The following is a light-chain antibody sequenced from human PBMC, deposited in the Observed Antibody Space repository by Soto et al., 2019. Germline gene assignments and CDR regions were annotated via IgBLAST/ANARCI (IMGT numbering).Light chain of an antibody. V-gene: IGLV2-14*01. CDR1: SSDVGGYDY. CDR3: SSYTSSSTSCV. Sequence: QSALTQPASVSGSPGQSITISCTGSSSDVGGYDYVSWYQQHPGKPPKLMIYDVSNRPSGVSDRFSGSKSGNTASLPISGLQAEDEADYDCSSYTSSSTSCVFGTGTKLNVL. J-gene: IGLJ1*01. CDR2: DVS.